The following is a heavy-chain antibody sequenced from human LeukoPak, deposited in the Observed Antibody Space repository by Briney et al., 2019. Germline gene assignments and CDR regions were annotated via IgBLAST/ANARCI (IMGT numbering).Heavy chain of an antibody. Sequence: SETLSLTCTVSGGSISSYYWSWIRQPPGKGLEWIGYIYYSGSTNYNPSLKSRVTISVDTSKNQFSLKLSSVTAADTAVYYCARGARFVPLDYWGQGTLVAVSS. CDR2: IYYSGST. CDR3: ARGARFVPLDY. J-gene: IGHJ4*02. CDR1: GGSISSYY. D-gene: IGHD3-10*01. V-gene: IGHV4-59*01.